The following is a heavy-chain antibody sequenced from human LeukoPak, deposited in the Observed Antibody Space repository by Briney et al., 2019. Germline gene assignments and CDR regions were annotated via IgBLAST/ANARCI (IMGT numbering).Heavy chain of an antibody. Sequence: PSETLSLTCTVSGGSISSGSYYWSWIRQPPGKGLEWIGEINHSGSTNYNPSLKSRVTISVDTSKNQFSLKLSSVTAADTAVYYCASSRDSYGRHWGQGTLVTVSS. J-gene: IGHJ4*02. CDR1: GGSISSGSYY. CDR3: ASSRDSYGRH. V-gene: IGHV4-39*07. D-gene: IGHD5-18*01. CDR2: INHSGST.